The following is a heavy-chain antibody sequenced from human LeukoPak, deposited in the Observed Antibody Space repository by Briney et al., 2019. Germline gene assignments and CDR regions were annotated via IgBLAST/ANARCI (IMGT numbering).Heavy chain of an antibody. Sequence: QAGGSLRLSCAASGFTFRNYAMHWVRQAPGKGLEWVAVISDDGINKDYADSVKGRFSISRDNSKNTLYLQMNSLRTEDTAIYFCARVSVAAPDWGYWGQGTLVTVSS. D-gene: IGHD6-19*01. CDR3: ARVSVAAPDWGY. CDR1: GFTFRNYA. J-gene: IGHJ4*02. V-gene: IGHV3-30*04. CDR2: ISDDGINK.